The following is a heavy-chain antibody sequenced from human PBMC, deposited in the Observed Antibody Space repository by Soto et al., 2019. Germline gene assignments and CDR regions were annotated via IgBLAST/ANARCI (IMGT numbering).Heavy chain of an antibody. J-gene: IGHJ3*02. V-gene: IGHV2-5*02. CDR3: ALRLYASSDDAFEI. D-gene: IGHD6-6*01. CDR1: GFSLTTSGVG. CDR2: IYWADEK. Sequence: QITLKESGPTLVKPTQTLTLTCTFSGFSLTTSGVGVGWIRQPPGKALEWLALIYWADEKRSSPSLQSRLTMTKDTSKNQVDLTVPNMNPADTGTYCCALRLYASSDDAFEIWGQGTMVYVSS.